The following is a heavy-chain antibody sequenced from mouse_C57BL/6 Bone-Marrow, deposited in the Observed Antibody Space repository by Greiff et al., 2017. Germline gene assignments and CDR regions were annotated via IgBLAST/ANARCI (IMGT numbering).Heavy chain of an antibody. V-gene: IGHV5-17*01. CDR2: ISSGSSTI. J-gene: IGHJ3*01. CDR3: AFPFAY. Sequence: VQLKESGGGLVKSGGSLKLSCAASGSTVSDHGLHWVRQAPERGLAWVAYISSGSSTIYYAVTVKGRFTIYRDNAKNALFLQMTSLRSEDTAMYYCAFPFAYWGQGSLVTVSA. CDR1: GSTVSDHG.